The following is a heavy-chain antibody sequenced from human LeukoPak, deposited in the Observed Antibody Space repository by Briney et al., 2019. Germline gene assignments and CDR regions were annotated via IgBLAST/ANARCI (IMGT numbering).Heavy chain of an antibody. Sequence: SQTLSLTCTXSGGSISSGGYYWSWIRQHPGKGLEWIGYIYYSGSTYYNPSLKRRVTISVNTSKNQFSLKLSSVTAADTAVYYCARVFGDYYYYYMDVWGKGTTVTVSS. D-gene: IGHD3-16*01. CDR1: GGSISSGGYY. CDR3: ARVFGDYYYYYMDV. V-gene: IGHV4-31*03. CDR2: IYYSGST. J-gene: IGHJ6*03.